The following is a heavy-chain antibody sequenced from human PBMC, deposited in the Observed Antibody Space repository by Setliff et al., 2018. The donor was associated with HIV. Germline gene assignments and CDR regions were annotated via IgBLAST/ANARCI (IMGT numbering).Heavy chain of an antibody. CDR2: IYTSGST. D-gene: IGHD2-15*01. J-gene: IGHJ4*02. Sequence: SETLSLTCAVYGGSFSGYYWSWIRQSAGKGLEWIGRIYTSGSTNYSPSLKSRVTVSFDTSKNQFSLKLSSVTAADTAVYYCARSVPRYCSGGSCYPPLFDYWGQGTLVTVSS. CDR3: ARSVPRYCSGGSCYPPLFDY. CDR1: GGSFSGYY. V-gene: IGHV4-59*10.